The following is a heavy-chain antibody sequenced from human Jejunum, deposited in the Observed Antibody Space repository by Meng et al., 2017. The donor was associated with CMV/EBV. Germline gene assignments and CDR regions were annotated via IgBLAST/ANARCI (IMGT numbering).Heavy chain of an antibody. V-gene: IGHV1-46*01. CDR2: INSRAGNT. D-gene: IGHD6-19*01. Sequence: QVQLLQSGAEVKKPVASVKISCMPSGNTVASDYFHWVRKAPGQGLEWMGVINSRAGNTGSAQKFQGRFTMTRDTSTRTVYMELTSLRDEDTAVYYCARGFSNGWLPFDYWGQGTLVTVSS. J-gene: IGHJ4*02. CDR1: GNTVASDY. CDR3: ARGFSNGWLPFDY.